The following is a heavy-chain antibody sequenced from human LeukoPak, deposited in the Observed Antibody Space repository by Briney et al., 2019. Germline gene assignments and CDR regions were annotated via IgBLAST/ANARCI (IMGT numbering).Heavy chain of an antibody. J-gene: IGHJ4*02. CDR1: GFTFSNYG. CDR3: ARDGDDYSNPGDY. D-gene: IGHD4-11*01. CDR2: MWYDGSNK. V-gene: IGHV3-33*01. Sequence: GRSLRLSCAASGFTFSNYGMHWVRQAPGKGLEWVAVMWYDGSNKYYADSVKSRFTISRDNSKNTLYLHVNSLRAEVTAVYYCARDGDDYSNPGDYWGQGTLVTVSS.